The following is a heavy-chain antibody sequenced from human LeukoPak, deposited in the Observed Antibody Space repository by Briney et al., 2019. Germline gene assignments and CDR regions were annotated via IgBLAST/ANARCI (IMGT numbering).Heavy chain of an antibody. J-gene: IGHJ4*02. V-gene: IGHV4-34*01. CDR3: ARGVYGSGSYDY. D-gene: IGHD3-10*01. CDR1: GGSFSGYY. Sequence: PSETLSLTCAVYGGSFSGYYWSWIRQPPGKGLEWIGEINHSGSTNYNPSLKSRVTISVDTSKNQSSLKLSSVTAADTAVYYCARGVYGSGSYDYWGQGTLVTVSS. CDR2: INHSGST.